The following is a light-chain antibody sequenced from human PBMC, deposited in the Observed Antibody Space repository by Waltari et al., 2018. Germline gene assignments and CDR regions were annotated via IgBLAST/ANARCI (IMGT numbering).Light chain of an antibody. J-gene: IGKJ1*01. CDR3: QQYYSTPRA. Sequence: DIVMTQSPDSLAVSLCERATINCKSSQSVLYSSNSKNYLAWYQQKPGQPPKLLIYWASTRESGVPDRFSGSGSGTDFTLTITSLQAEDVAVYYCQQYYSTPRAFGQGTKVGIK. V-gene: IGKV4-1*01. CDR1: QSVLYSSNSKNY. CDR2: WAS.